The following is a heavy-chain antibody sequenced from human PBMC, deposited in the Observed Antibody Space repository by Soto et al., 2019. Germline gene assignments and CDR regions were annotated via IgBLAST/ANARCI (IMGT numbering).Heavy chain of an antibody. CDR3: AREKLLYFDWPQANFFDY. D-gene: IGHD3-9*01. CDR2: IYYSGST. CDR1: GGSISSGGYY. J-gene: IGHJ4*02. Sequence: SETLSLTCTVSGGSISSGGYYWSWIRQHPGKGLEWIGYIYYSGSTYYNPSLKSRVTISVDTSKNQFSLKLSSVTAADTAVYYCAREKLLYFDWPQANFFDYWGQGTLVTVSS. V-gene: IGHV4-31*03.